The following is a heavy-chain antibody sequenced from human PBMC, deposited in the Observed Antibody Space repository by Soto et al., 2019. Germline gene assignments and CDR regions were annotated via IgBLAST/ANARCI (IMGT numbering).Heavy chain of an antibody. V-gene: IGHV4-34*01. CDR1: GGSFSGYY. CDR2: INHSGST. J-gene: IGHJ4*02. CDR3: ARDKITGLFDY. D-gene: IGHD2-8*02. Sequence: QVQLQQWGAGLLKPSETLSLTCAVYGGSFSGYYWTWIRQPPGPGLEWIGEINHSGSTNYNPSLKRRVTISVDTSKNQFSLKLTSVTAADTAVYYCARDKITGLFDYWGQGTLVTVSS.